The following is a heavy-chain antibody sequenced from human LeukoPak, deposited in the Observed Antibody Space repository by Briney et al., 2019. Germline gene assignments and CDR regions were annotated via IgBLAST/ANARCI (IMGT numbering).Heavy chain of an antibody. Sequence: PGGSLRLSCTASGFTFSSYEMNWVRQAPGKGLEWVSYISSSGSTIYYADSVKGQLTISRDSAKSSLYLQMNSLRAEDTAVYYCATKLVGAAYMDVWGKGTTVTVSS. CDR1: GFTFSSYE. D-gene: IGHD1-26*01. V-gene: IGHV3-48*03. J-gene: IGHJ6*03. CDR2: ISSSGSTI. CDR3: ATKLVGAAYMDV.